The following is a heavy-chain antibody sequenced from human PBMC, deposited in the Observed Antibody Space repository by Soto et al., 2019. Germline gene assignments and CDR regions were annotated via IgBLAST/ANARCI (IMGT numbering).Heavy chain of an antibody. CDR2: LTDNGGGT. Sequence: GGSLRLSCEASGFTFSAYAMSWVRQAPGKGLEWVSALTDNGGGTYYADSVKGRFTVARDNFKNTLYLQMNSLRAEDTAIYYCAKVVVPPSSGYYFAYWGQGALVTVSS. CDR1: GFTFSAYA. V-gene: IGHV3-23*01. D-gene: IGHD3-22*01. CDR3: AKVVVPPSSGYYFAY. J-gene: IGHJ4*02.